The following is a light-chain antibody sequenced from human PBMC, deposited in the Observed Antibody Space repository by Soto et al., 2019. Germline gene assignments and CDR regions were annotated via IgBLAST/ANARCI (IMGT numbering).Light chain of an antibody. CDR1: SSDIGSYDL. V-gene: IGLV2-23*02. CDR2: EVT. Sequence: QSVLTQPASVSGSPGQSLTISCTGTSSDIGSYDLVSWYQQHPGTAPKLIIYEVTKRPSGVSTRFSGSKSGNTASLTISGLQAVDEADYYCCSFADFTYVFGTGTKLTVL. J-gene: IGLJ1*01. CDR3: CSFADFTYV.